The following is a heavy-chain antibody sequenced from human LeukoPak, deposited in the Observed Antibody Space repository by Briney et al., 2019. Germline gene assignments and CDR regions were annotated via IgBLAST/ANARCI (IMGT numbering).Heavy chain of an antibody. D-gene: IGHD6-13*01. Sequence: SETLSLTCTVSGGSISSGGYYWSWIRLPPGKGLEWIGYIYHSGSTYYNPSLKSRVTISVDRSKNQFSLKLSSVTAADTAVYYCARAAAAAATFDYWGQGTLVTVSS. V-gene: IGHV4-30-2*01. CDR3: ARAAAAAATFDY. CDR1: GGSISSGGYY. CDR2: IYHSGST. J-gene: IGHJ4*02.